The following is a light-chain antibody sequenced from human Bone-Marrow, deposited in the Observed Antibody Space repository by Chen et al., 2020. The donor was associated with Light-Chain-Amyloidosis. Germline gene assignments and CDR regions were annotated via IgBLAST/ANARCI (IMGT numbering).Light chain of an antibody. CDR2: VVT. Sequence: QPALPQPPSVSGSPGQAIPISCTGTSSDVGGYNYVSWYQQHPVTAPKLIIYVVTSRPSGVSNRFSGSKSGNTASLTISGLQAEDEADYHCSSYTTTNTLVFGGGTKLTVL. CDR1: SSDVGGYNY. J-gene: IGLJ2*01. CDR3: SSYTTTNTLV. V-gene: IGLV2-14*03.